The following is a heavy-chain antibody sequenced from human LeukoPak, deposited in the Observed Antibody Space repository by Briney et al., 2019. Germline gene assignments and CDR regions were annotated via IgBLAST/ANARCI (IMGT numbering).Heavy chain of an antibody. CDR1: GYSFTSYW. J-gene: IGHJ4*02. CDR2: IYPGDSDT. D-gene: IGHD6-13*01. V-gene: IGHV5-51*01. Sequence: GSLKISCKGSGYSFTSYWIGWVRQTPGKGLEWMGIIYPGDSDTRYSPSFQGQVTISADKSISTAYLQWSSLKASDTAMYYCATAISIAAAPRPHYFDYRGQGTLVTVSS. CDR3: ATAISIAAAPRPHYFDY.